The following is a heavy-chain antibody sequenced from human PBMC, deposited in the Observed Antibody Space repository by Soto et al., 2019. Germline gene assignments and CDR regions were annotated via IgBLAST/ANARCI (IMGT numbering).Heavy chain of an antibody. CDR3: STAGNYDGSGRDF. CDR1: GFIFNNYA. Sequence: ASVKVSCKAFGFIFNNYAISWVRQAPGQGVEWMGWISANSGNTNYAQKLQGRVTMTTDTSTSTADMELRSLRSDDTAVYYCSTAGNYDGSGRDFWGQGTLVTVSS. J-gene: IGHJ4*02. D-gene: IGHD3-22*01. V-gene: IGHV1-18*04. CDR2: ISANSGNT.